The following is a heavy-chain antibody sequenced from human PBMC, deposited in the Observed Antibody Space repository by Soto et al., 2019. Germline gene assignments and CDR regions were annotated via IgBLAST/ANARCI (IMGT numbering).Heavy chain of an antibody. D-gene: IGHD4-17*01. J-gene: IGHJ6*02. CDR2: IIPILGIA. Sequence: GVSVKVSSKASGGTLSCYTISWARQEPGQGLEWMGRIIPILGIANYAQKFQGRVTITADKSTSTAYMELSSLRSEDTAVYYCARATKGDYHWYYYYYYGMDVWGQGTTVTGSS. V-gene: IGHV1-69*02. CDR3: ARATKGDYHWYYYYYYGMDV. CDR1: GGTLSCYT.